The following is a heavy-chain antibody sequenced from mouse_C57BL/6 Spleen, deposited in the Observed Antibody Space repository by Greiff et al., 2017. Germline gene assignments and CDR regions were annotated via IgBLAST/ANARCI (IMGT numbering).Heavy chain of an antibody. D-gene: IGHD2-5*01. CDR1: GYTLTSYW. Sequence: QVQLQQSGAELAKPGASVKLSCKASGYTLTSYWMHWVKQRPGQGLEWIGYINPSSGYTKYNQKFKDKATLTADKSSSTADMQLSSLTYEDSAVYYWTSHAYYSNYLTPMDDWGQGTSVTVSS. CDR2: INPSSGYT. J-gene: IGHJ4*01. V-gene: IGHV1-7*01. CDR3: TSHAYYSNYLTPMDD.